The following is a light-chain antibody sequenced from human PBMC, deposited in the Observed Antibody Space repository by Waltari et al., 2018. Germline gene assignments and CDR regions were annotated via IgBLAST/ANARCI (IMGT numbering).Light chain of an antibody. V-gene: IGKV3-15*01. CDR1: QSINSN. Sequence: IVMTQSPATLSVSPGEGAPLSCRASQSINSNVAWFQQKPGQSPRLLIYEASTRATGVPARFSGIGSGTDFTLTISSLQSEDSATYYCQQYNNGPPETFGQGTKVEIK. CDR3: QQYNNGPPET. J-gene: IGKJ1*01. CDR2: EAS.